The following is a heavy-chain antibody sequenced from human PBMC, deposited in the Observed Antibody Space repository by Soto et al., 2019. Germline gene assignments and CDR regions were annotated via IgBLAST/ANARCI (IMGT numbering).Heavy chain of an antibody. D-gene: IGHD2-2*01. V-gene: IGHV4-38-2*01. CDR3: RSSTSCYDESCVDV. CDR2: LYHIGST. CDR1: GYSISSGNY. J-gene: IGHJ6*02. Sequence: KPSETLSLTCAVSGYSISSGNYWAWIRQPPGGGLEWIGSLYHIGSTHYNTSLKSRVAISVDTSKNHFSLELSSVTAADTAIYYCRSSTSCYDESCVDVWGQGTMVT.